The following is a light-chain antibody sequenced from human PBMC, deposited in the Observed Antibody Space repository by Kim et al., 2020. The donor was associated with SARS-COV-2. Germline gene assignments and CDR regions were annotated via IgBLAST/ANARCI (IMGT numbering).Light chain of an antibody. CDR3: LQDYIYPRA. Sequence: ASVGYRGSKTCRASQDIRTDLGWYQQKGGKAPKVLIYGASTLHSGVPSRFSGSGSGADFTLTISSLQPEDFATYYCLQDYIYPRAFGQGTKVDIK. V-gene: IGKV1-6*01. J-gene: IGKJ1*01. CDR2: GAS. CDR1: QDIRTD.